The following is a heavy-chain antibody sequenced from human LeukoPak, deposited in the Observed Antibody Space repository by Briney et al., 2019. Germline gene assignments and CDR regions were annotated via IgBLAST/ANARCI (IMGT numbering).Heavy chain of an antibody. D-gene: IGHD6-19*01. CDR2: SRYKAKSYTT. V-gene: IGHV3-72*01. J-gene: IGHJ4*02. CDR3: VRVGSVAGSDYLDY. CDR1: GFTFSDHF. Sequence: GGSLRLSCAVSGFTFSDHFLDWVRQAPGKGLEWVGRSRYKAKSYTTEYAASVKGRFTISRDDSKNSLYLQMNSLKTEDTAVYYCVRVGSVAGSDYLDYWGQGTLVTVSS.